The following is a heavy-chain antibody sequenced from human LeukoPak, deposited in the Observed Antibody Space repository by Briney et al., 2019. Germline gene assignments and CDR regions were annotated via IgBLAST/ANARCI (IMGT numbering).Heavy chain of an antibody. J-gene: IGHJ4*02. V-gene: IGHV4-4*07. CDR2: IYIRGSS. CDR3: ARGFYDGGSCFYFGY. Sequence: SETLSLTCTVSGASISSSCWSWIRQPAGRGLEWIGRIYIRGSSSYNPSLQHRLTLSADTSKNKFSLNLPSVTAADTAVYYCARGFYDGGSCFYFGYWGQGILVTVSS. D-gene: IGHD2-15*01. CDR1: GASISSSC.